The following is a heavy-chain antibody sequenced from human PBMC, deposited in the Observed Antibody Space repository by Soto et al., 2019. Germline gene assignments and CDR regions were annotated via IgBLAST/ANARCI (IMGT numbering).Heavy chain of an antibody. J-gene: IGHJ6*02. CDR3: ARDTIVVVVAASYYYGMDV. CDR1: GYTFTSYY. D-gene: IGHD2-15*01. V-gene: IGHV1-46*01. Sequence: QVQLVQSGAEVKKPGASVKVSCKASGYTFTSYYMHWVRQAPGQGLEWMGIINPSGGSTSYAQKFQGIVNMTRDTSTSTVYMELSSLRSEDTAVYYCARDTIVVVVAASYYYGMDVWGQGTTVTVSS. CDR2: INPSGGST.